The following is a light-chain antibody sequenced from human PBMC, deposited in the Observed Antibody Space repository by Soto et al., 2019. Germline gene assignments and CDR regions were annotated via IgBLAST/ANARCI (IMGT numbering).Light chain of an antibody. J-gene: IGLJ3*02. CDR1: SSNIGSNN. CDR2: SNN. Sequence: QSALTQPPSASGTPGQRVTISCSGSSSNIGSNNVNWYQQLPGTTPKLLMYSNNQRPSGVPDRFSGSKSGTSASLAISGLQSEDEADYYCAVWDDSLTGWVFGGGTKLTVL. CDR3: AVWDDSLTGWV. V-gene: IGLV1-44*01.